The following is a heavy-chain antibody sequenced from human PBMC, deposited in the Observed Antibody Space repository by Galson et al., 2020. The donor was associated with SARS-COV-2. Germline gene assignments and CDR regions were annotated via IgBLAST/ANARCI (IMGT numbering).Heavy chain of an antibody. D-gene: IGHD3-3*01. CDR1: GGSISSYY. CDR3: ATYDFWSGYYNY. Sequence: ETSETLSLTCTVSGGSISSYYWSWIRQPPGKGLEWIGYIYYSGSTNYNPSLKSRVTISVDTSKNQFSLKLSSVTAADTAMYYCATYDFWSGYYNYWGQGTLVTVSS. V-gene: IGHV4-59*08. J-gene: IGHJ4*02. CDR2: IYYSGST.